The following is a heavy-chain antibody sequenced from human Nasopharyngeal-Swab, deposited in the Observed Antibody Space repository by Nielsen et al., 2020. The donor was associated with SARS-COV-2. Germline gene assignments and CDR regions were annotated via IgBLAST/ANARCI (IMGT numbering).Heavy chain of an antibody. D-gene: IGHD4-17*01. V-gene: IGHV3-23*01. Sequence: VRQAPGKGLEWDSAISGSGGSTYYADSVKGRFTISRDNSKNTLYLQMNSLRAEDTAVYYCAKGIRYGDYVFDYWGQGTLVTVSS. CDR3: AKGIRYGDYVFDY. J-gene: IGHJ4*02. CDR2: ISGSGGST.